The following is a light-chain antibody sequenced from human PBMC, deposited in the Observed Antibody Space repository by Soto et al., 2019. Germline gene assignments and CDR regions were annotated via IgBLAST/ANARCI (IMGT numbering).Light chain of an antibody. CDR1: SRDIGNYNY. V-gene: IGLV2-14*01. J-gene: IGLJ1*01. CDR3: ASYTSANTLVV. Sequence: QSVLTQPASVSGSPGQSITISFTVTSRDIGNYNYVSWYQHHPGKAPKLMIYEVTSRPSGVSDRFSGSKSGMTASLTISDLQPEDEADYFCASYTSANTLVVFGTGTKVTVL. CDR2: EVT.